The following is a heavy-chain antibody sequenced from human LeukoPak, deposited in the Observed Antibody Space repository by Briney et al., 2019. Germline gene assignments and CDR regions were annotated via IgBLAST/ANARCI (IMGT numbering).Heavy chain of an antibody. V-gene: IGHV3-23*01. CDR3: AKTPTVVPAAYDY. Sequence: GGSLRLSCAASEFTFSSYAMSWVRQAPGKGLEWVSAISGSGGSTHYADSVKGRFTISRDNSKNTLYLQMNSLRAEDTAVYYCAKTPTVVPAAYDYWGQGTLVTVSS. J-gene: IGHJ4*02. CDR2: ISGSGGST. CDR1: EFTFSSYA. D-gene: IGHD2-2*01.